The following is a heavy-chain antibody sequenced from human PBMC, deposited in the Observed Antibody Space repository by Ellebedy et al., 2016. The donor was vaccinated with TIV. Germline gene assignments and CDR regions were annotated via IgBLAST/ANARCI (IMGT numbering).Heavy chain of an antibody. V-gene: IGHV1-2*02. J-gene: IGHJ4*02. CDR1: GYTFTGYY. CDR2: INPNSGGT. Sequence: ASVKVSCKASGYTFTGYYMHWVRQAPGQGLEWMGWINPNSGGTNYAQKFQGRVTMTRDTSISTAYMELSRLRSDDTAVYYCARVPYSSSWGSIDYWGQGTLVTVSS. D-gene: IGHD6-13*01. CDR3: ARVPYSSSWGSIDY.